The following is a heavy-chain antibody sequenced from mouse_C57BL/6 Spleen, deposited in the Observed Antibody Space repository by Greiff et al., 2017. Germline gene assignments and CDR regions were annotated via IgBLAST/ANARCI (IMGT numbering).Heavy chain of an antibody. CDR1: GFTFSDYG. Sequence: EVMLVESGGGLVKPGGSLKLSCAASGFTFSDYGMHWVRQAPEKGLEWVAYISSGSSTIYYADTVKGRFTISRDNAENTLFMQMTSLRSEDTAMYYCAKYGYDWYFDVWGTGTTVTVSS. CDR3: AKYGYDWYFDV. J-gene: IGHJ1*03. CDR2: ISSGSSTI. D-gene: IGHD2-2*01. V-gene: IGHV5-17*01.